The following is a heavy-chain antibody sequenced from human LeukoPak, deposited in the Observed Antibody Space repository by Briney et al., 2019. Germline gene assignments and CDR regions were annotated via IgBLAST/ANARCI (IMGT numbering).Heavy chain of an antibody. CDR3: ARAGWTVTTVDY. V-gene: IGHV3-23*01. CDR2: ISGSGGST. Sequence: GGSLRLSCAASGFTFSSYAMSWVRQAPGKGLEWVSAISGSGGSTYYADSVKGRFTISRDNAKNSLYLQMNSLRAEDTAVYYCARAGWTVTTVDYWGQGTLVTVSS. J-gene: IGHJ4*02. CDR1: GFTFSSYA. D-gene: IGHD4-17*01.